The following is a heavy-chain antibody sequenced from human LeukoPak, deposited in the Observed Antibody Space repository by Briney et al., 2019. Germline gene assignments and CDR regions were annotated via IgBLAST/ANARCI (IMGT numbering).Heavy chain of an antibody. CDR2: IYYSGST. CDR1: GGSISSGGYY. J-gene: IGHJ3*02. Sequence: PSETLSLTCTVSGGSISSGGYYWSWIRQHPGKGLEWIGYIYYSGSTYYNPSLKSRVTISVDTSKNQFSLKLSSVTAADTAVYYCASGLTYDSSGYYAFDIWGQGTMVTVSS. D-gene: IGHD3-22*01. V-gene: IGHV4-31*03. CDR3: ASGLTYDSSGYYAFDI.